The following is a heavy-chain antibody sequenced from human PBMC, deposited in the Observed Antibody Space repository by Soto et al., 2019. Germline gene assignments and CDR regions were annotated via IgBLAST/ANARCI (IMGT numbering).Heavy chain of an antibody. CDR3: AKNQGVELVPLATVDWFDP. CDR2: ISGSGFKK. CDR1: GFIFENFG. V-gene: IGHV3-23*01. D-gene: IGHD1-26*01. Sequence: GGSLRLSCAASGFIFENFGMSWVRQAPGEGLEWISSISGSGFKKYYADSVKGRFTISRDNSKSTVYLELNNLSAEDTAVYHCAKNQGVELVPLATVDWFDPWGQGSVVTVSS. J-gene: IGHJ5*02.